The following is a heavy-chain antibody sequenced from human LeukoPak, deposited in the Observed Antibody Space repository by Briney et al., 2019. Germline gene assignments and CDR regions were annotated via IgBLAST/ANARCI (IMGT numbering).Heavy chain of an antibody. V-gene: IGHV3-23*01. CDR3: AKCSASYYNDAFDI. CDR1: GFTFGNYA. CDR2: IRGGGAVT. D-gene: IGHD3-10*02. J-gene: IGHJ3*02. Sequence: GGSLRLSCAASGFTFGNYAMNWVRQAPGKGLEWLSYIRGGGAVTRYSDSVKGRFTISRDNSKNTLYLQMNHLRAEDTATYYCAKCSASYYNDAFDIWGRGTMVTVSS.